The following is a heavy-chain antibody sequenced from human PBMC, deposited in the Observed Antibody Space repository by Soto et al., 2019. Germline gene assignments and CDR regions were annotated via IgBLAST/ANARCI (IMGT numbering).Heavy chain of an antibody. J-gene: IGHJ6*03. Sequence: PSETLSLTCAVSSGSISSSNWWSWVRQPPGKGLEWIGEIYHSGSTNYNPSLKSRVTISVDKSKNQFSLKLSSVTAADTAVYYCARGSMVGYYYYYMDVWGKGTTVTVSS. CDR3: ARGSMVGYYYYYMDV. V-gene: IGHV4-4*02. CDR2: IYHSGST. D-gene: IGHD1-26*01. CDR1: SGSISSSNW.